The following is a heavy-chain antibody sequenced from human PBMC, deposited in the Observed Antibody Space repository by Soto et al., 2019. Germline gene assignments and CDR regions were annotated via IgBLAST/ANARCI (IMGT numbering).Heavy chain of an antibody. CDR2: INWNGDRT. CDR3: ARDYCSGGSCSHY. J-gene: IGHJ4*02. V-gene: IGHV3-20*04. Sequence: EVLLVESGGGVVRPGESLRLSCAASGFSFDDYGMSWVRQAPGKGLEWVSGINWNGDRTSYADSVKGRFTISRDNAKNSLYLQLNTLRAEDTAFYYCARDYCSGGSCSHYWGQGTLVTVSS. D-gene: IGHD2-15*01. CDR1: GFSFDDYG.